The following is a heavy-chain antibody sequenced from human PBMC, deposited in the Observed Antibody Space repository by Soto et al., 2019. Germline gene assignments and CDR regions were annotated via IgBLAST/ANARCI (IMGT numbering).Heavy chain of an antibody. J-gene: IGHJ6*02. V-gene: IGHV4-31*03. CDR1: GGSISSGGYY. D-gene: IGHD2-15*01. CDR3: ARELRVVVAATAPYYYYGMDV. Sequence: SETLSLTCTVSGGSISSGGYYWSWIRQHPGKGLEWIGYIYYSGSTYYNPSLKSRVTISVDTSKNQFSLKLSSVTAADTAVYYCARELRVVVAATAPYYYYGMDVWGQGTTVTVSS. CDR2: IYYSGST.